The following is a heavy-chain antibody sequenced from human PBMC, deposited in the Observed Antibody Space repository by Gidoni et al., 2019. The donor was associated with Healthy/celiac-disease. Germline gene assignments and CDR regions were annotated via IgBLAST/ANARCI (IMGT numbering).Heavy chain of an antibody. Sequence: QVQLVQSGAEVKKPGASVKVSCKASGYTFTSYGISWVRQAPGQGLEWMGWISAYNGNTNYAQKLQGRVTMTTDTSTSTAYMELRSLRSDDTAVYYCARDIVDGYYDFWSGYYPSYYFDYWGQGTLVTVSS. V-gene: IGHV1-18*01. J-gene: IGHJ4*02. CDR3: ARDIVDGYYDFWSGYYPSYYFDY. CDR2: ISAYNGNT. CDR1: GYTFTSYG. D-gene: IGHD3-3*01.